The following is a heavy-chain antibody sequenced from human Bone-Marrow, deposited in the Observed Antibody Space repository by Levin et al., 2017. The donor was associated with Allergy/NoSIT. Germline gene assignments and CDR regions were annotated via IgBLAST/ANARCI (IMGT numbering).Heavy chain of an antibody. D-gene: IGHD6-6*01. V-gene: IGHV3-23*01. J-gene: IGHJ4*02. Sequence: GGSLRLSCATSGFIFTSYAVTWVRQAPGRGLEWVAGISGAAINIDYADSVKGRFTVSRDESTNTLFLQMNSLRVEDTAIYYCAKANRPGLVSFHFEDWGQGTLVAVSS. CDR1: GFIFTSYA. CDR2: ISGAAINI. CDR3: AKANRPGLVSFHFED.